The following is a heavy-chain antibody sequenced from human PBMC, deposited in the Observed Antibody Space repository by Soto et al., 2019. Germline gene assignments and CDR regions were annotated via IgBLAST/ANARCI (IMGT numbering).Heavy chain of an antibody. Sequence: ASVKVSCKASGYTFSGYDFNWVRQATGQGLEWMGIINPSGGSTSYAQKFQGRVTMTTDTSTSTAYMELRSLRSDDTAVYYCARGPPSYYDSSGYYKYFDYWGQGTLVTVSS. CDR1: GYTFSGYD. D-gene: IGHD3-22*01. J-gene: IGHJ4*02. CDR3: ARGPPSYYDSSGYYKYFDY. V-gene: IGHV1-46*01. CDR2: INPSGGST.